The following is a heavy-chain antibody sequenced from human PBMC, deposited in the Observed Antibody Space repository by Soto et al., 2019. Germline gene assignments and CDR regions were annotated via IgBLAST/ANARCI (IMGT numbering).Heavy chain of an antibody. Sequence: SVKVSCKASGFTFTSSAFRWVRQARGQRLEWIGWIAVGSGYTNYAQRFQDRVTLTRDMSTATTYMELSRLTSEDTAIYYCAADATAWQQMVPSDYWGQGTLVTVSS. CDR3: AADATAWQQMVPSDY. CDR2: IAVGSGYT. D-gene: IGHD2-8*01. CDR1: GFTFTSSA. V-gene: IGHV1-58*01. J-gene: IGHJ4*02.